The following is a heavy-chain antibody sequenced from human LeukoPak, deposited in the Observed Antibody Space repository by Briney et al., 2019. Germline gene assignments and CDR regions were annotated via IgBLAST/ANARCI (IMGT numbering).Heavy chain of an antibody. CDR2: IYPGDSDT. V-gene: IGHV5-51*01. CDR1: GYSFTFYW. CDR3: ARQDGSGIYYFDY. J-gene: IGHJ4*02. D-gene: IGHD3-10*01. Sequence: GESLKISCKGSGYSFTFYWIGWVRQMPGKGLEWMGIIYPGDSDTRYSPSFQGQVTISADNSTSTAYLQWNTLKASDTAMYYCARQDGSGIYYFDYWGQGTLVTVSS.